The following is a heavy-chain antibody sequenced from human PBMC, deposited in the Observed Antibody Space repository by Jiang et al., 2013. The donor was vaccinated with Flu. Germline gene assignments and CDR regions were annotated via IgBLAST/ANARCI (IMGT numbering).Heavy chain of an antibody. V-gene: IGHV3-30-3*01. CDR1: GFTFSSYA. J-gene: IGHJ5*02. CDR2: ISYDGSNK. Sequence: VQLLESGGGVVQPGRSLRLSCAASGFTFSSYAMHWVRQAPGKGLEWVAVISYDGSNKYYADSVKGRFTISRDNSKNTLYLQMNSLRAEDTAVYYCARESSSAWFGESNWFDPWGQGTLVTVSS. CDR3: ARESSSAWFGESNWFDP. D-gene: IGHD3-10*01.